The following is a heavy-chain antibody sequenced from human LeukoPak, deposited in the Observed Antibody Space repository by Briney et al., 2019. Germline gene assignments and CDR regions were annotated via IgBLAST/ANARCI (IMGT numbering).Heavy chain of an antibody. CDR3: AKDYGPLSSY. Sequence: GGSLRLSCAASGFIFSDYYMAWIRQAPGKGLEWISTIKGTGLTTYYADSVKGRVTISRDNDKNSLFLQMNSLRAEDTALYYYAKDYGPLSSYWGQGTLVTVSS. CDR1: GFIFSDYY. V-gene: IGHV3-11*01. J-gene: IGHJ4*02. CDR2: IKGTGLTT. D-gene: IGHD4-17*01.